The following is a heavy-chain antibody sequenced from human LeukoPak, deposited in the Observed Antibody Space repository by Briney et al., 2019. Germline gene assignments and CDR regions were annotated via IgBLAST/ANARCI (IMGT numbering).Heavy chain of an antibody. J-gene: IGHJ4*02. CDR1: KFTFSTYS. D-gene: IGHD3-16*01. V-gene: IGHV3-21*01. CDR3: ARVAFGLYVMDV. CDR2: ISSDSNYI. Sequence: PGGSLRLSCAASKFTFSTYSMNWVRQAPGKGLEWVSSISSDSNYIFYSDSLKGRFTISRDNAKNSLYLQMISLRAEDTAVYYCARVAFGLYVMDVWGQGTLVTVSS.